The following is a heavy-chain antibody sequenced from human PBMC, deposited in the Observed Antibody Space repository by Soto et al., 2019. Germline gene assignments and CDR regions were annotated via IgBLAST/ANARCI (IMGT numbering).Heavy chain of an antibody. Sequence: ASVKVSCKASGYTFTGYYIHWVRQAPGEGLEWMGWINPNSGGTNYAQKFQGRVTMTRDTSISTAYMELSRLRSDDTAVYYCARAPLGYCSGGSCLGIWGMDVWGQGTTVTVSS. CDR3: ARAPLGYCSGGSCLGIWGMDV. CDR2: INPNSGGT. J-gene: IGHJ6*02. CDR1: GYTFTGYY. V-gene: IGHV1-2*02. D-gene: IGHD2-15*01.